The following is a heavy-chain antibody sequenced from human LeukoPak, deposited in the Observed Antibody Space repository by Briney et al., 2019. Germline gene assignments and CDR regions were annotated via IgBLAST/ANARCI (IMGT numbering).Heavy chain of an antibody. CDR1: GGSISSGDYY. CDR2: IYYSGST. V-gene: IGHV4-30-4*08. CDR3: ARLRTYYYDSSGYYSYDAFDI. J-gene: IGHJ3*02. D-gene: IGHD3-22*01. Sequence: SETLSLTCTVSGGSISSGDYYWSWIRQPPGKGLEWIGYIYYSGSTYYNPSLKSRVTISVDTSKNQFSLKLSSVTAADTAVYYCARLRTYYYDSSGYYSYDAFDIWGQGTMVTVFS.